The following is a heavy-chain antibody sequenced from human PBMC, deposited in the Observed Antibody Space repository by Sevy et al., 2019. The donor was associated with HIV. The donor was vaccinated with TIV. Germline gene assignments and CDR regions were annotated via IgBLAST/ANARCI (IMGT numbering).Heavy chain of an antibody. CDR1: GGTFSSYA. D-gene: IGHD5-12*01. J-gene: IGHJ6*03. CDR2: IIPIFGTA. Sequence: ASVKVSCKASGGTFSSYAISWVRQAPGQGLEWMGGIIPIFGTANYAQKSQGRVTITADESTSTAYMELSSLRSKDTAVYYCARAGGYERYYYYYYMDVWGKGTTVTVSS. V-gene: IGHV1-69*13. CDR3: ARAGGYERYYYYYYMDV.